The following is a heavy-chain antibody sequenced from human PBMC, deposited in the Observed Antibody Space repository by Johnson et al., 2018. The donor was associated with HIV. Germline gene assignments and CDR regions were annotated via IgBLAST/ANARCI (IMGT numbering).Heavy chain of an antibody. CDR1: GFTFSSYA. V-gene: IGHV3-23*04. CDR2: ISGSGGST. D-gene: IGHD6-6*01. Sequence: VQLVESGGGLVQPGGSLRLSCAASGFTFSSYAMSWVRQAPGKGLEWVSAISGSGGSTYYADSVKGRFTISRDNAKNSLALQMNSLRAEDTAVYYCARDGSSSSWNAFDIWGQGTMVTVSS. CDR3: ARDGSSSSWNAFDI. J-gene: IGHJ3*02.